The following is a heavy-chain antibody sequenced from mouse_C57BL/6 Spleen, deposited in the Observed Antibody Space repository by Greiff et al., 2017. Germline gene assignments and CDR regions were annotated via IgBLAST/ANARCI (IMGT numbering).Heavy chain of an antibody. V-gene: IGHV1-69*01. CDR1: GYTFTSYW. J-gene: IGHJ4*01. D-gene: IGHD1-1*01. CDR3: ARSNLLLRNYAMDY. CDR2: IDPSDSYT. Sequence: LVESGAELVMPGASVKLSCKASGYTFTSYWMHWVKQRPGQGLEWIGEIDPSDSYTNYNQKFKGKSTLTVDKSSSTAYMQLSSLTSEDSAVYYCARSNLLLRNYAMDYWGQGTSVTVSS.